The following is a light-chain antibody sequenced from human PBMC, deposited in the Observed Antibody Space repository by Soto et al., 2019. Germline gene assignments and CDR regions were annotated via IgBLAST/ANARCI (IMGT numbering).Light chain of an antibody. Sequence: QAVVTQEPSLTVSPGGTITLTCGSSTGTVTTGLYPYWFQQKPGQAPRTLFFDATNKHSWTPDRFSASLLGGKAALTLAGAQAEDEADYYCLLVYSGVVLFGGWTQLTVL. V-gene: IGLV7-46*01. J-gene: IGLJ2*01. CDR2: DAT. CDR3: LLVYSGVVL. CDR1: TGTVTTGLY.